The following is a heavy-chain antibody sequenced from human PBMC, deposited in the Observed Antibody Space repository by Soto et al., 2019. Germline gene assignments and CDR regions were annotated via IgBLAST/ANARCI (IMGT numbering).Heavy chain of an antibody. CDR3: ARVGYGPDYGMDV. V-gene: IGHV4-30-4*01. Sequence: PSETLSLTCTVSGGSISSGDYYWSWIRQPPGKGLEWIGYIYYSGSTYYNPSLKSRVTISVDTSKNQFSLKLSSVTAADTAVYYCARVGYGPDYGMDVWGQGTMVTVSS. D-gene: IGHD4-17*01. CDR1: GGSISSGDYY. CDR2: IYYSGST. J-gene: IGHJ6*02.